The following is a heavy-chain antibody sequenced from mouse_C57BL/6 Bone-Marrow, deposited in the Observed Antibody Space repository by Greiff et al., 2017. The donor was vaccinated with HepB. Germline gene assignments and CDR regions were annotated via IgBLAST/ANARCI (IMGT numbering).Heavy chain of an antibody. CDR2: IYPGGGYT. J-gene: IGHJ4*01. CDR3: ARTNFYYAMDY. Sequence: QVQLKQSGAELVRPGTSVKMSCKASGYTFTNYWIGWAKQRPGHGLEWIGDIYPGGGYTNYNEKFKGKATLTADKSSSTAYMQFSSLTSEDSAIYYCARTNFYYAMDYWGQGTSVTVSS. V-gene: IGHV1-63*01. D-gene: IGHD4-1*01. CDR1: GYTFTNYW.